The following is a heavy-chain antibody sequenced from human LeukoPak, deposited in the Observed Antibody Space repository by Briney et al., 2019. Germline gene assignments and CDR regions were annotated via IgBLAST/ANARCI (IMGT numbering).Heavy chain of an antibody. CDR1: GFIFNNYG. D-gene: IGHD3-22*01. CDR2: ISNDGGGT. CDR3: AKGSSGYFADL. J-gene: IGHJ5*02. V-gene: IGHV3-23*01. Sequence: PGGSLRLSCAASGFIFNNYGLIWVRQAPGKGPEWVSAISNDGGGTQYADFVEGRFTISRDDSKNTLFLQMSSLRAEDTALYYCAKGSSGYFADLWGQGTLVTVSS.